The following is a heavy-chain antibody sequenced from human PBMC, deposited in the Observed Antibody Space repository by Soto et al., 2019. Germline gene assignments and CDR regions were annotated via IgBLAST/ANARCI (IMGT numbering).Heavy chain of an antibody. D-gene: IGHD2-15*01. J-gene: IGHJ4*02. Sequence: ASVKVSCKASGYTFTGYYMHWVRQAPGQGLEWMGWINPNSGGTNYAQKFQGWVTMTRDTSISTAYMELSRLRSDDTAVYYCARESHPYCSGGSCYRRYFDYWGQGTLVTVSS. CDR3: ARESHPYCSGGSCYRRYFDY. V-gene: IGHV1-2*04. CDR1: GYTFTGYY. CDR2: INPNSGGT.